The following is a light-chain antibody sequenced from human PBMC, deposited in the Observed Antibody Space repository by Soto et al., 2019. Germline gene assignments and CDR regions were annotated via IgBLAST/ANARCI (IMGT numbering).Light chain of an antibody. CDR3: SSYATSSAVV. CDR1: SSDVGGYNY. J-gene: IGLJ2*01. Sequence: QSVLTQTASVSGSPGQSITISCTGTSSDVGGYNYVSWYQQYPGSAPKLMIYDVTNRPSGVSNRFSGSKSGNTASLTISGRQAEDEADYYCSSYATSSAVVFGGGTKLTVL. V-gene: IGLV2-14*01. CDR2: DVT.